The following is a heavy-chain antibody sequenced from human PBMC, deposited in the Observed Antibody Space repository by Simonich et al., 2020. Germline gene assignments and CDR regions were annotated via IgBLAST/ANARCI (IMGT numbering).Heavy chain of an antibody. D-gene: IGHD2-15*01. CDR2: MSGNRVSI. V-gene: IGHV3-9*01. J-gene: IGHJ4*02. CDR3: AKDSGYCSGGSCYYFDY. CDR1: GFTFDDYA. Sequence: EVQLVESGGGLVQPGRSLRLSCAASGFTFDDYAMHWVGQVPGECLEWVSGMSGNRVSIGYTDTVKGRLTISRDNAKNSLYLQMNSLRAEDTALYYCAKDSGYCSGGSCYYFDYWGQGTLVTVSS.